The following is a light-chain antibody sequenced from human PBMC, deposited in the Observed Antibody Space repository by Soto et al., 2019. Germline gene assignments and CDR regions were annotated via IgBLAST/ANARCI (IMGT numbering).Light chain of an antibody. CDR1: QSLLYSNGYNY. CDR3: VQGLQIPLT. V-gene: IGKV2-28*01. J-gene: IGKJ3*01. Sequence: DIVMTQSPLSLPVTPGEPASISCRSSQSLLYSNGYNYLDWYLQKPGQSPQLLIYLGSNRASGARYRFRESVSGRLFSLQLSRGAAGFCGVYSCVQGLQIPLTVGGGTKVDIK. CDR2: LGS.